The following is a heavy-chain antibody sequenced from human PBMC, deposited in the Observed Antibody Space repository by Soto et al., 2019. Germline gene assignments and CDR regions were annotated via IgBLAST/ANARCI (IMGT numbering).Heavy chain of an antibody. CDR2: IYSGGYT. J-gene: IGHJ4*02. V-gene: IGHV3-53*01. CDR1: GFTVSNNY. D-gene: IGHD3-10*01. Sequence: EVQLVESGGGLIQPGGSLRLSCAVSGFTVSNNYMSWVRQAPGKGLEGVSVIYSGGYTAYGDSVKGRFTISRDNSKNTLSLQKNSPGAGAPARYFWGARPGGGGYWGQGTLVTVSS. CDR3: GARPGGGGY.